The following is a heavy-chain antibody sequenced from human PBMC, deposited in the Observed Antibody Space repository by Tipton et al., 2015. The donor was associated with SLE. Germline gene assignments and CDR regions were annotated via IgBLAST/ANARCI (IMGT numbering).Heavy chain of an antibody. CDR2: IYVCGTT. CDR1: GFTVNTKY. Sequence: SLRLSCAASGFTVNTKYMTWVRQAPGKGLEWVSVIYVCGTTYHADSVKGRFSISRDNSKNTLFLEMNILRPDDTAVYYCARGGSPNPNYGMDVWGQGTTVTVSS. J-gene: IGHJ6*02. V-gene: IGHV3-53*05. D-gene: IGHD3-10*01. CDR3: ARGGSPNPNYGMDV.